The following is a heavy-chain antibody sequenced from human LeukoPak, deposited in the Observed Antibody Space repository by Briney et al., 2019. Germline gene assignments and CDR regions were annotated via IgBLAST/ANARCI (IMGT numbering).Heavy chain of an antibody. CDR2: INHSGST. Sequence: PSETLSLTCAVYGGSFSGYYWGWIRQPPGKGLEWIGEINHSGSTNYNPSLKSRVTISVDTSKNQFSLKLSSVTAADTAVYYCASLRATTVTTTSTYYYYGMDVWGQGTTVTVSS. V-gene: IGHV4-34*01. CDR1: GGSFSGYY. J-gene: IGHJ6*02. D-gene: IGHD4-4*01. CDR3: ASLRATTVTTTSTYYYYGMDV.